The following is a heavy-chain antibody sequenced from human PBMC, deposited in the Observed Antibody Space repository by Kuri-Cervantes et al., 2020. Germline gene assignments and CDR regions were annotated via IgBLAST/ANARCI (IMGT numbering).Heavy chain of an antibody. CDR3: ARDQDSYGFASLDY. V-gene: IGHV3-33*07. J-gene: IGHJ4*02. CDR1: GFTFRKYG. D-gene: IGHD5-18*01. Sequence: LSLTCAASGFTFRKYGMYWVRQAPGKGLEWVAVIWNDGSNKYYAESMKGRFTISRDNSKNTLYLQMNSLRAEDTAVYYCARDQDSYGFASLDYWGQGTLVTVSS. CDR2: IWNDGSNK.